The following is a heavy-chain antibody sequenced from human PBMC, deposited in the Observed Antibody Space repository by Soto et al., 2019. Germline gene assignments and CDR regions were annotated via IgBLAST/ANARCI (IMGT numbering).Heavy chain of an antibody. CDR1: GGSVTGASYY. CDR3: ARDQGIAVAVFDY. Sequence: LSLTCTVSGGSVTGASYYWSWIRQPPGKGLEWIGYIYYSGSTNYNPSLKSRVTISVDTSKNQISLKLNSVTAADTAVYYCARDQGIAVAVFDYWGQGTLVTVSS. D-gene: IGHD6-19*01. J-gene: IGHJ4*02. V-gene: IGHV4-61*01. CDR2: IYYSGST.